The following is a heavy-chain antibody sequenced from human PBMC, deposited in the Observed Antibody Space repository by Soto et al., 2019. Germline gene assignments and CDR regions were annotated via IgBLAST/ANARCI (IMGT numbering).Heavy chain of an antibody. Sequence: SETLSLTCAVYGGSFSGYYWSWIRQPPGKGLEWIGEINHSGSTNYNPSLKSRVTISVDTSKNQFSLKLSSVTAADTAVYYCARHLYCSGGSCYSGFDYWGQGTLVTVSS. CDR3: ARHLYCSGGSCYSGFDY. D-gene: IGHD2-15*01. CDR1: GGSFSGYY. V-gene: IGHV4-34*01. CDR2: INHSGST. J-gene: IGHJ4*02.